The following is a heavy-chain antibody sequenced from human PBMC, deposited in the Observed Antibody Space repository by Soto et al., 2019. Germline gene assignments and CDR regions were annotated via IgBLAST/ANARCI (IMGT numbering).Heavy chain of an antibody. Sequence: SETLSLACTVSGGSISSYYWSWIWQPPGKGLEWIGYIYYSGSTNYNPSLKSRVTISVDTSKNQFSLKLSSVTAADTAVYYCARSKQGDAFDIWGQGTMVTVSS. V-gene: IGHV4-59*08. CDR3: ARSKQGDAFDI. J-gene: IGHJ3*02. CDR1: GGSISSYY. CDR2: IYYSGST.